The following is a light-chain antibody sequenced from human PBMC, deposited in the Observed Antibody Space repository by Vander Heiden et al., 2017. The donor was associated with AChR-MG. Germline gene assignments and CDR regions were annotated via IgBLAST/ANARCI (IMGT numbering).Light chain of an antibody. J-gene: IGKJ1*01. Sequence: EIVLTQSPGTLSLSPGERAALACRASQSVRSSYLAWYQQKPGQAPRLLIYATSRRATGIPDRFSGSGSGTDFTLTISRLETEDFAVYFCQQYNRSPWTFGQGTKVEIK. CDR3: QQYNRSPWT. V-gene: IGKV3-20*01. CDR1: QSVRSSY. CDR2: ATS.